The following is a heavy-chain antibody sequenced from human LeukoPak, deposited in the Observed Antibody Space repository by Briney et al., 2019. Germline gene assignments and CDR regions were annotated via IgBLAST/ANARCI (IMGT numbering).Heavy chain of an antibody. Sequence: GESLKISCKGSGYSFTSYWIGWVRQMPGKGLEWMGIIYPGDSDTRYSPSFQGQVTIPADKSISTAYLQWSSLKASDTAMYYCARQEMATIEANWFDPWGQGTLVTVSS. V-gene: IGHV5-51*01. D-gene: IGHD5-24*01. CDR1: GYSFTSYW. J-gene: IGHJ5*02. CDR3: ARQEMATIEANWFDP. CDR2: IYPGDSDT.